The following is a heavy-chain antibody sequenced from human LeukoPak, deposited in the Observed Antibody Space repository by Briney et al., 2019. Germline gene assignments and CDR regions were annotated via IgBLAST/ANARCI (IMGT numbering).Heavy chain of an antibody. J-gene: IGHJ4*02. Sequence: GGSLRLSCAASGFTLSSYGMSWVRRAPAKGLEWVSTLSARGDSTYYVDSVKGRFTISRDILKNTLYLQMDSLRAEDTAVYYCAKRECSDNNCYFVNWGQGTLVTVSS. D-gene: IGHD1-20*01. V-gene: IGHV3-23*01. CDR2: LSARGDST. CDR1: GFTLSSYG. CDR3: AKRECSDNNCYFVN.